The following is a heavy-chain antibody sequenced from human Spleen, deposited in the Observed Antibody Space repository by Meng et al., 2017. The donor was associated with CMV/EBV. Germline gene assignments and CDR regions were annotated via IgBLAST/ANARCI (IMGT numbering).Heavy chain of an antibody. CDR3: ARDGYGGNSGGLWFDP. V-gene: IGHV4-30-4*08. Sequence: SISSGEYYWTCIRQPPGKGLEWIGNIYYSGVTYYNPSLKSRLTISVDTSKNQFSLNLNSVTAADTAVYYCARDGYGGNSGGLWFDPWGQGTLVTVSS. D-gene: IGHD4-23*01. CDR2: IYYSGVT. J-gene: IGHJ5*02. CDR1: SISSGEYY.